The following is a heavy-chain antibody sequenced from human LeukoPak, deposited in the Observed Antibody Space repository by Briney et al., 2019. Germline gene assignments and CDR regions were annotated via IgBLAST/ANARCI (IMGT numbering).Heavy chain of an antibody. J-gene: IGHJ6*02. CDR3: ARDNPKPLHLTTYVVYYYYGMDV. CDR2: IIPILGIA. CDR1: GGTFSSYA. Sequence: SVKVSCKASGGTFSSYAISWVRQAPGQVLEWMGRIIPILGIANYAQKFQGRVTITADKSTSTAYMELSSLRSEDTAVYYCARDNPKPLHLTTYVVYYYYGMDVWGQGTTVTVSS. D-gene: IGHD2-15*01. V-gene: IGHV1-69*04.